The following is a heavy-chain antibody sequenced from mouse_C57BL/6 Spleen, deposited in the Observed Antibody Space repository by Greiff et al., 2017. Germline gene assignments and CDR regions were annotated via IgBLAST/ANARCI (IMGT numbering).Heavy chain of an antibody. Sequence: QVQLQQSGAELMKPGASVKLSCKATGYTFTGYWIEWVKQRPGHGLEWIGEILPGSSSTNDNEKFKGKATFTADTSSNTAYMQLSSLTTEDSAIYYCARTAAQKFAYWGQGTLVTVSA. CDR1: GYTFTGYW. CDR3: ARTAAQKFAY. D-gene: IGHD3-2*02. V-gene: IGHV1-9*01. J-gene: IGHJ3*01. CDR2: ILPGSSST.